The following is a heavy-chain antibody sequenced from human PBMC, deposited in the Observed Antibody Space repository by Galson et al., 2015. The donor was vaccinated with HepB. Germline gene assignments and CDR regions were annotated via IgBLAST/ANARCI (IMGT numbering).Heavy chain of an antibody. Sequence: SATLSLTCTVSSGSVNSGGYYWSWIRQPPGKGLERFGYIYYSGSTNYNPSLKSRVTISADMFKNQFSLKLSSVTAADTALYYCARAFWPTTSKYDYFDYWGQGALVTVSS. CDR2: IYYSGST. CDR3: ARAFWPTTSKYDYFDY. CDR1: SGSVNSGGYY. J-gene: IGHJ4*02. D-gene: IGHD1-1*01. V-gene: IGHV4-61*08.